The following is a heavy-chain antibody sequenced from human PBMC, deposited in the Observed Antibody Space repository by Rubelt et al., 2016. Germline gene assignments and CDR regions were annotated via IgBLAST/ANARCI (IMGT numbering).Heavy chain of an antibody. Sequence: QVQLVQSGAEVKKPGASVKVSCKASGYTFTSYGISWVRQAPGQGLEWMGWISAYNGNTNYAQKLQGRVTMTTDTSTSTAYMGLRSLRSDDPAVYYCARGARRYSMDPRNAFDIWGQGTMVTVSS. J-gene: IGHJ3*02. V-gene: IGHV1-18*01. CDR1: GYTFTSYG. CDR3: ARGARRYSMDPRNAFDI. D-gene: IGHD4-11*01. CDR2: ISAYNGNT.